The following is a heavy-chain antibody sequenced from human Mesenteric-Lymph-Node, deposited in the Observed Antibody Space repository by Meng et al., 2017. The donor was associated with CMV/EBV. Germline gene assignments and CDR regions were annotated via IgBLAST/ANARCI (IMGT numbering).Heavy chain of an antibody. Sequence: SMGSRCYCWGWIRQTPVKGLEWIGSISYNGRTYYNPSLRGRVTMSVDASKNQFSLKLNSVPAADTAVYYCVRHTIVVNPGAPGDNWFDPWGQGTLVTVSS. CDR1: SMGSRCYC. D-gene: IGHD4-23*01. J-gene: IGHJ5*02. CDR2: ISYNGRT. V-gene: IGHV4-39*01. CDR3: VRHTIVVNPGAPGDNWFDP.